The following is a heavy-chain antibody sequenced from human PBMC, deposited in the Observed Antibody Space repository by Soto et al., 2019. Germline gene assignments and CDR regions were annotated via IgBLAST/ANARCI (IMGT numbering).Heavy chain of an antibody. J-gene: IGHJ4*02. CDR2: MIPRFGPR. Sequence: QVQLVQSGAEVKTPGSSVRVSCKASGGTFSRYTLNWVRQAPGQGLEWMGGMIPRFGPRNYAPTLQERGTIIGDKSTNTASMELNSLMSEDRAVYNCARGQGIYNSGQSELDQWGQGTLVTVSS. V-gene: IGHV1-69*06. CDR3: ARGQGIYNSGQSELDQ. D-gene: IGHD6-19*01. CDR1: GGTFSRYT.